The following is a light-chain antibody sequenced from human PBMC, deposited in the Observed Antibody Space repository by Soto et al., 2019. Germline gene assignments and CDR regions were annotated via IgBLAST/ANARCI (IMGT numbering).Light chain of an antibody. Sequence: EIVLTQSPATLYLSPGERDTISCRASQSVSSDLAWYQQTPGQAPRFLIYDASNRATGIPARLSGSWSGTNFTLTISSIEPEDFAVYYCQQRSNWLTFGQGTRLEI. CDR2: DAS. CDR1: QSVSSD. CDR3: QQRSNWLT. J-gene: IGKJ5*01. V-gene: IGKV3-11*01.